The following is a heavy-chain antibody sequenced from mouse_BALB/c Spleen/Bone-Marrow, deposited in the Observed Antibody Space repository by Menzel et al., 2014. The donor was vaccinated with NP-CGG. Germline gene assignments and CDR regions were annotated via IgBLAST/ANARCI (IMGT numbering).Heavy chain of an antibody. CDR2: IWGDGST. D-gene: IGHD2-2*01. CDR1: GFSLTGYG. V-gene: IGHV2-6-7*01. Sequence: VKLVESGPGLVAPSQSLSITCTVSGFSLTGYGVNWARQPPGKGLEWLGMIWGDGSTDYNSALKSSLSISKDNSKSQVFLKMNSLQTDDTARYYCARDRGYDSYYAMDYWGQGTSVTVSS. J-gene: IGHJ4*01. CDR3: ARDRGYDSYYAMDY.